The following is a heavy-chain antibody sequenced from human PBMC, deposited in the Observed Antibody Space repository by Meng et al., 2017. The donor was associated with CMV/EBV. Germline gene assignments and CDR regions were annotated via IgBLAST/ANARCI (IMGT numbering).Heavy chain of an antibody. J-gene: IGHJ6*02. CDR3: ARDLSPDSSDYYYRMDV. Sequence: GESLKISCAASGFTFDDYGMSWVRQAPGKGLEWVSGINWNGGSTGYADSVKGRFTISRDNAKNSLYLQMNSLRAEDTALYYCARDLSPDSSDYYYRMDVWDQGTTVTVSS. CDR2: INWNGGST. D-gene: IGHD6-25*01. V-gene: IGHV3-20*04. CDR1: GFTFDDYG.